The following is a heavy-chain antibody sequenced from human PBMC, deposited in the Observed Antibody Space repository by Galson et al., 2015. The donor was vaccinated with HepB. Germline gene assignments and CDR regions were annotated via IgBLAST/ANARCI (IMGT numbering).Heavy chain of an antibody. CDR1: GGTFSSYA. CDR3: ARGDRDGYNAFDY. D-gene: IGHD5-24*01. J-gene: IGHJ4*02. Sequence: SVKVSCKASGGTFSSYAISWVRQAPGQGLEWMGGIIPIFGIANYAQKFQGRVTNTADKSTTTAYMELSSLRSEDTAVYYCARGDRDGYNAFDYWGQGTLVTVSS. CDR2: IIPIFGIA. V-gene: IGHV1-69*10.